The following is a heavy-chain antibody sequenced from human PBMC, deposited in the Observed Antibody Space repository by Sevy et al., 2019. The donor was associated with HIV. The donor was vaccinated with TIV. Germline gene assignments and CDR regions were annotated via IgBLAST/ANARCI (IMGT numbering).Heavy chain of an antibody. J-gene: IGHJ4*02. D-gene: IGHD2-15*01. V-gene: IGHV4-34*01. CDR2: INHSGST. Sequence: SETLSLTCAVYGGSFSGYYWSWIRQPPGKGLEWIGEINHSGSTNYNPSHKSRVTISVDTSKNQFSLKLSSVTAADTAVYYCARGGCSGGSCYLVYFDYWGQGTLVTVSS. CDR3: ARGGCSGGSCYLVYFDY. CDR1: GGSFSGYY.